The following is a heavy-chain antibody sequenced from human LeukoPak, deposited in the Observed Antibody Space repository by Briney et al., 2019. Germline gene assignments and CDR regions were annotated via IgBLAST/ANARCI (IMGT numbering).Heavy chain of an antibody. V-gene: IGHV1-46*01. CDR1: GYTFTNYY. J-gene: IGHJ4*02. Sequence: ASVKVSCKASGYTFTNYYMHWVRQAPGQGLEWMGIINPSGGSTSYAQKFQGRVTMTRDTSTSTVYMELSSLRPEDTAVYYCARLWTIAVAGTGVDYWGQGTLVTVSS. CDR2: INPSGGST. D-gene: IGHD6-19*01. CDR3: ARLWTIAVAGTGVDY.